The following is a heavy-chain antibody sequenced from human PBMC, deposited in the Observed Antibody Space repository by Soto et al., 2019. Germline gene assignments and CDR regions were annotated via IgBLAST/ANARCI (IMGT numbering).Heavy chain of an antibody. CDR2: IKQDGSET. CDR1: GFTFNTYW. CDR3: ARKYFDWLLSGRSWFDP. J-gene: IGHJ5*02. V-gene: IGHV3-7*02. Sequence: GGSLRLSCAASGFTFNTYWMTWVRQAPGKGLEWVANIKQDGSETYYVDSVKGRFTISRDNAKNSLYLQMNSLRDEDTAVYYCARKYFDWLLSGRSWFDPWGQGTLVTVSS. D-gene: IGHD3-9*01.